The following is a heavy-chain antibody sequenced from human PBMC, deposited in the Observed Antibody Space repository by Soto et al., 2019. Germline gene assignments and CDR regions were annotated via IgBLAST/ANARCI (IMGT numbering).Heavy chain of an antibody. D-gene: IGHD4-17*01. Sequence: EVQLVESGGGLVQPGGSLRLSCAASGFTFSGYSMNWVRQAPGKGLEWVSNIGSSSSTRYYADSVKGRCTISRDNAKNSLYLQMLSLRAEDTAVYYCARDLNYGLFDYWGQGTLVTVSS. V-gene: IGHV3-48*01. J-gene: IGHJ4*02. CDR1: GFTFSGYS. CDR3: ARDLNYGLFDY. CDR2: IGSSSSTR.